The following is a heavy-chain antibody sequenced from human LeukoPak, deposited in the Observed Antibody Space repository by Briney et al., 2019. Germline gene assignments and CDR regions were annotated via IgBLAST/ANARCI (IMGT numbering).Heavy chain of an antibody. V-gene: IGHV4-34*01. CDR2: INHSGST. CDR3: ARALGY. J-gene: IGHJ4*02. Sequence: SETLSLTCAVYGGSFSGYYWSWIRQSPGKGLEWIGEINHSGSTNYNPSLKSRVTISVDTSKNQFSLKLSSVTAADTAVYYCARALGYWGQGTLVTVSS. CDR1: GGSFSGYY.